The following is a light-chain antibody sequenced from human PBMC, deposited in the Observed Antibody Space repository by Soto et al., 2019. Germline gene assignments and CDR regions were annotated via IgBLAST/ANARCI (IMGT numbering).Light chain of an antibody. Sequence: QSALTQPASVSGSPGQSITISCTGTSSDVGGYNYVSWYQQHPGKAPKLLIYDVTNRPSGVSYRFSGSKSGNMASLTISGLQAEDEADYYCSSYTSSITLVFGGGTKLTVL. V-gene: IGLV2-14*01. CDR2: DVT. J-gene: IGLJ3*02. CDR1: SSDVGGYNY. CDR3: SSYTSSITLV.